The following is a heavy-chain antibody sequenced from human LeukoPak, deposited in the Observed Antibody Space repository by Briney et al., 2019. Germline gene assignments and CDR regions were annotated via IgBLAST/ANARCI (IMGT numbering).Heavy chain of an antibody. CDR3: ARGHGGLWSPFDY. CDR1: GGSFSDYY. Sequence: SETLSLTCAVYGGSFSDYYWSWIRQPPGKGLEWIGEINHSGSTYYNPSLKSRVTISVDTSKNQFSLKLSSVTAADTAVYYCARGHGGLWSPFDYWGQGTLVTVSS. CDR2: INHSGST. J-gene: IGHJ4*02. V-gene: IGHV4-34*01. D-gene: IGHD5-18*01.